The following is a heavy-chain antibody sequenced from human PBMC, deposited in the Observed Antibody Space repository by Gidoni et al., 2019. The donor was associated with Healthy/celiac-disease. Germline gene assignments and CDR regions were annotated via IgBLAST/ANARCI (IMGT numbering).Heavy chain of an antibody. Sequence: EVQLLESGGGLVQPGGSLRLSCAASGFTFSSYAMSWVRQAPGKGLEWVSAISGSGGSTYYADSVKGRFTISRDNSKNTLYLQMNSLRAEDTAVYYCAKAAVPAASGLYYYYGMDVWGQGTTVTVSS. V-gene: IGHV3-23*01. J-gene: IGHJ6*02. CDR2: ISGSGGST. CDR3: AKAAVPAASGLYYYYGMDV. CDR1: GFTFSSYA. D-gene: IGHD2-2*01.